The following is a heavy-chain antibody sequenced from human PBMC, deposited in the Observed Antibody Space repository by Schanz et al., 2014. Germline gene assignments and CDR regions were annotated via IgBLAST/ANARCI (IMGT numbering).Heavy chain of an antibody. CDR2: IKKDGSEK. CDR3: ARGRVLES. J-gene: IGHJ5*02. Sequence: EVQLAESGGGLVQPGGSLRLSCAASGFTFSAFWMTWVRQAPGKGLEWVAHIKKDGSEKYYVDSVKGRFTISRDNAKNSLFLQMNSLRPEDTAVYYCARGRVLESWGQGTLVTVSS. D-gene: IGHD1-1*01. V-gene: IGHV3-7*01. CDR1: GFTFSAFW.